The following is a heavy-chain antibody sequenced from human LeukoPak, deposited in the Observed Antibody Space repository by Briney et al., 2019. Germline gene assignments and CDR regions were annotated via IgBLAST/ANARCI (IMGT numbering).Heavy chain of an antibody. V-gene: IGHV3-23*01. Sequence: GALRLSCAASGFTFTSYAMTWVRQAPGKGLEWVSTVSGSGDSTYYADSVKGRFAISRDNSKNTLYMQMNSLRAEDTAVYYCARADDAIVVVVAAMFYWGQGTLVTVSS. CDR3: ARADDAIVVVVAAMFY. CDR2: VSGSGDST. D-gene: IGHD2-15*01. J-gene: IGHJ4*02. CDR1: GFTFTSYA.